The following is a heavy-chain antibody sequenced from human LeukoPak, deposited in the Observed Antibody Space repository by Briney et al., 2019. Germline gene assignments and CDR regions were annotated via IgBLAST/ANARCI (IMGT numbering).Heavy chain of an antibody. D-gene: IGHD6-13*01. CDR1: GFTFSSYG. CDR2: ISGSGGST. J-gene: IGHJ4*02. Sequence: GGSLRLSCAASGFTFSSYGMSWVRQAPGKGLEWASAISGSGGSTYYADSVKGRFTISRDNSKNTLYLQMNSLRAEDTAVYYCANGAAAGTPTIGDYWGQGTLVTVSS. V-gene: IGHV3-23*01. CDR3: ANGAAAGTPTIGDY.